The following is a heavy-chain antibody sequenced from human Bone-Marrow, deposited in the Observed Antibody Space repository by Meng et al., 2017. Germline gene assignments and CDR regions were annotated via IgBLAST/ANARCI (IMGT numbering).Heavy chain of an antibody. J-gene: IGHJ4*02. CDR2: ISYDGSNK. CDR3: ARDDYGDY. V-gene: IGHV3-30-3*01. CDR1: GFTFSSYA. Sequence: VQLVESGGGVVQPGRSLRLSCAASGFTFSSYAMHWVRQAPGKGLEWVAVISYDGSNKYYADSVKGRFTISRDNSKNTLYLQMNSLRAEDTAVYYCARDDYGDYWGQGTLVTVSS.